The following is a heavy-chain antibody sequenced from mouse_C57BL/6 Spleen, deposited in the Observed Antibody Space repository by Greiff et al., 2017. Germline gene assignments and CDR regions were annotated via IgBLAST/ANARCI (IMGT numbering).Heavy chain of an antibody. J-gene: IGHJ4*01. CDR2: FYPGSGSI. D-gene: IGHD4-1*01. V-gene: IGHV1-62-2*01. Sequence: QVQLQQSGAELVKPGASVKLSCKASGYTFTEYTIHWVKQRSGQGLEWIGWFYPGSGSIKYNEKFKDKATLTADKSSSTVYMELSRLTSEDSAVYVCARHEGGNWDGDYAMDYWGQGTSVTVSS. CDR3: ARHEGGNWDGDYAMDY. CDR1: GYTFTEYT.